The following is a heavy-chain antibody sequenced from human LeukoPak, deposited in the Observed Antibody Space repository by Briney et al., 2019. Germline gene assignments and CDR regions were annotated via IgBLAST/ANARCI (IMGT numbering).Heavy chain of an antibody. D-gene: IGHD4-17*01. CDR1: GFTFSNYW. CDR3: AKGGATVIDY. V-gene: IGHV3-74*01. CDR2: INSDGSST. Sequence: GGSLRLSCAASGFTFSNYWMHRVRQAPGKGLVWVSRINSDGSSTTSADSVKGRFTISRDNAKNTLYLQMNSLRAEDTAVYYCAKGGATVIDYWGQGTLVTVSS. J-gene: IGHJ4*02.